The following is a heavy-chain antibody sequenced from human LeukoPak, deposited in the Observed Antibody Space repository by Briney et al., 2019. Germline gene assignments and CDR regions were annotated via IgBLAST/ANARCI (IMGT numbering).Heavy chain of an antibody. CDR1: SGSINNYY. Sequence: SETLSLTCTVSSGSINNYYWNWIRQPPGKGLEWIGYIFYSGSTNYNPSLNSRVTISVDRSKNQFSPKLSSVTAADTAVYYCARGFRVRFLLRGEYWFDPWGQGTLVTVSS. CDR3: ARGFRVRFLLRGEYWFDP. V-gene: IGHV4-59*12. J-gene: IGHJ5*02. D-gene: IGHD3-3*01. CDR2: IFYSGST.